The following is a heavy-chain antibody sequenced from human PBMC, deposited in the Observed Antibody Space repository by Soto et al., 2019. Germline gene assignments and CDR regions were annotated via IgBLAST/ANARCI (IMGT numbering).Heavy chain of an antibody. Sequence: GGSLRLSSSAPGFTFSDENMSWVRQVPGKGLEWVSGVSGGGSYIFYADSVQRRLSISRYNPKYSLFLEMNSLRVEDTAVYYCARDSDCHSTSCFFPPHVWGQGTTVTVS. D-gene: IGHD2-2*01. CDR3: ARDSDCHSTSCFFPPHV. CDR2: VSGGGSYI. CDR1: GFTFSDEN. V-gene: IGHV3-21*06. J-gene: IGHJ6*02.